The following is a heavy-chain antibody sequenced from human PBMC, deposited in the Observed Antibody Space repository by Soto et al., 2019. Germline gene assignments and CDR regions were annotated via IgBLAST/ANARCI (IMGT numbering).Heavy chain of an antibody. CDR2: ISYDGSNK. Sequence: GGSLRLSCAASGFTFSSYGMHWVRQAPGKGLEWVAVISYDGSNKYYADSVKGRFTISRDNSKNTLYLQMNSLRAEDTAVYYCAKDVGVATNDYYYGMDVWGQGTTVTVSS. CDR3: AKDVGVATNDYYYGMDV. V-gene: IGHV3-30*18. CDR1: GFTFSSYG. D-gene: IGHD5-12*01. J-gene: IGHJ6*02.